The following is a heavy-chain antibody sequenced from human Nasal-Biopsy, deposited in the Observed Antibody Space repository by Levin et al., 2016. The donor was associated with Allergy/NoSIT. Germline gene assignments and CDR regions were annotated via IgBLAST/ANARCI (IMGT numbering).Heavy chain of an antibody. Sequence: GGSLRLSCKGSGYSFPSYWISWVRQMPGKGLEWMGRVQPRDSYINYSPSFQGHITLSFDKSISTAYLQWSALEASDTAMYYCVRLGAVGTTPFDNWGQGTLVTVSS. J-gene: IGHJ5*02. CDR1: GYSFPSYW. CDR3: VRLGAVGTTPFDN. CDR2: VQPRDSYI. D-gene: IGHD7-27*01. V-gene: IGHV5-10-1*01.